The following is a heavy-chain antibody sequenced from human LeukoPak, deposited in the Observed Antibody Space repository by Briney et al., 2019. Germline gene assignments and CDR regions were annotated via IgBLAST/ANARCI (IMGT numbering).Heavy chain of an antibody. CDR2: ISGSGGST. CDR3: AKDRSIGTYYTFDS. D-gene: IGHD1-26*01. Sequence: GGSLRLSCAASGFTFDDYGMSWVRQAPGKGLEWVSAISGSGGSTYYTDSVKGRFTISRDNSKNTLYLQMSSLTAKDTAVYYCAKDRSIGTYYTFDSWGQGTLVTVSS. J-gene: IGHJ4*02. CDR1: GFTFDDYG. V-gene: IGHV3-23*01.